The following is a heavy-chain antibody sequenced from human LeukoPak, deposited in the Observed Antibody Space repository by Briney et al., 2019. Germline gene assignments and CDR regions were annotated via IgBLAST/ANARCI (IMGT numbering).Heavy chain of an antibody. CDR1: GDSISSNNW. J-gene: IGHJ6*02. CDR2: IYHSGTT. V-gene: IGHV4-4*02. CDR3: ARDLDLGAATSGMDV. Sequence: SETLSLTCAVSGDSISSNNWWTWVRQPPGKGLEWIGEIYHSGTTNYIPSLKSRVTISVDTSKSQFSLKLSSVTAADTAVYYCARDLDLGAATSGMDVWGQGTTVTVSS. D-gene: IGHD2-15*01.